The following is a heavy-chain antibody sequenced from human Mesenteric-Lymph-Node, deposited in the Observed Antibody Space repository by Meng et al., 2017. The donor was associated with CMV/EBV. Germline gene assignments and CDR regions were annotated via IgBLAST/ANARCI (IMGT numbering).Heavy chain of an antibody. CDR1: GFIFTNYG. CDR2: ISGSGIGT. J-gene: IGHJ4*02. V-gene: IGHV3-23*01. CDR3: AKLSRDSSGYYV. D-gene: IGHD3-22*01. Sequence: GESLKISCAASGFIFTNYGLSWVRQAPRKGLEWVSSISGSGIGTYYADSVKGRFTISRDNSKNTVYLQMNSLRAEDTAVYYCAKLSRDSSGYYVWGQGTLVTVSS.